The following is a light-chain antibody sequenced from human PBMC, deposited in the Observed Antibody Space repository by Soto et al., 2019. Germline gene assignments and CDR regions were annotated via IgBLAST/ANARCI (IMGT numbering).Light chain of an antibody. V-gene: IGKV3-20*01. CDR2: RAS. J-gene: IGKJ2*01. Sequence: EIVLTQSPGTLSLSPWETATLSCRASQSVARDLTWYQQKPGQAPRLLISRASTGATGIPDRFSGSGSGTDFTLTINRLEPEDSAVYYCQQHTISMYTFGQGTKLEIK. CDR1: QSVARD. CDR3: QQHTISMYT.